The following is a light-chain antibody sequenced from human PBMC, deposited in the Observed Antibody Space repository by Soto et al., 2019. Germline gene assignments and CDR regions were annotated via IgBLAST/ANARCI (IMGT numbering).Light chain of an antibody. CDR3: SSYKSSSTYV. CDR1: SSDVGKYNR. J-gene: IGLJ1*01. CDR2: EVS. V-gene: IGLV2-18*02. Sequence: QSVLTQPPSVSGSPGQSVTISCTGTSSDVGKYNRVSWYQQPPGTAPKLMIYEVSNRPSGVPDRFSGSKSGNTASLTISGLQAEDEADYYCSSYKSSSTYVFGTGTKVTVL.